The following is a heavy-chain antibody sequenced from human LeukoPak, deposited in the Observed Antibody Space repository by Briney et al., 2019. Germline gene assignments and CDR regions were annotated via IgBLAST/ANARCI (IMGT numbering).Heavy chain of an antibody. Sequence: GGSLRLSCEASGITLSSHGMHWVRQAPGKGLEWVSSISSSSSYIYYADSVKGRFTISRDNAKNSLYLQMNSLRAEDTAVYYCARDMRVVGGKPGAFDIWGQGTMVTVSS. J-gene: IGHJ3*02. D-gene: IGHD2-15*01. CDR1: GITLSSHG. CDR3: ARDMRVVGGKPGAFDI. V-gene: IGHV3-21*01. CDR2: ISSSSSYI.